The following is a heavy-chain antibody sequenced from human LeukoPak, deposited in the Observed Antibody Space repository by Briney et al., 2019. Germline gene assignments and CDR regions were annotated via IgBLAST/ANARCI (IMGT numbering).Heavy chain of an antibody. J-gene: IGHJ3*02. CDR3: ARGEMATIEDAFDI. D-gene: IGHD5-24*01. CDR2: ISSSGST. CDR1: GDSISSGDYY. V-gene: IGHV4-61*02. Sequence: SQTLSLTCTVSGDSISSGDYYWSWIRQPAGKGLEWIGRISSSGSTNYNPSLKSRVTISVDTSKNQFSPKLSSVTAADTAVYYCARGEMATIEDAFDIWGQGTMITVSS.